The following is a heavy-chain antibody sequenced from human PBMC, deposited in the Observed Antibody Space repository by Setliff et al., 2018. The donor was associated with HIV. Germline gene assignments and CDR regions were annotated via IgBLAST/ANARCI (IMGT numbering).Heavy chain of an antibody. J-gene: IGHJ4*02. CDR1: GVSISRADYY. V-gene: IGHV4-31*03. CDR2: ISHTGSA. Sequence: PSETLSLTCSVSGVSISRADYYWSWIRQHPGKGLEWTGYISHTGSAHYNSSLENRISMSLDTSNNESSLKLSSVTAADTAVYFCAGGLLSEFSSTWYRLDFWGQGILVTVSS. CDR3: AGGLLSEFSSTWYRLDF. D-gene: IGHD6-6*01.